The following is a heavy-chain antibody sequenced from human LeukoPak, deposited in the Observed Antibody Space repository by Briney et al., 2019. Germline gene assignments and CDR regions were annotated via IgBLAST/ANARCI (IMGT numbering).Heavy chain of an antibody. CDR1: GFTFSSYW. CDR3: TRDREQQPTYDY. Sequence: GGSLRLSCAASGFTFSSYWTHWVRQAPGKGLVWVSRINSDGSSISYADSVKGRFTISRDNAKDTLYLQMNSLRDEDMAVYYCTRDREQQPTYDYWGQGTLVTVSS. J-gene: IGHJ4*02. D-gene: IGHD6-13*01. V-gene: IGHV3-74*01. CDR2: INSDGSSI.